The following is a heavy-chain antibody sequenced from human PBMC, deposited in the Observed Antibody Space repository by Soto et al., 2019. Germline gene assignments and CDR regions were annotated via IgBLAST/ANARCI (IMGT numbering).Heavy chain of an antibody. V-gene: IGHV5-51*01. Sequence: GESLKISCKGSGYTFTDYWIGWVRQLPGKGLEWMGIIYPGDSDTRYSPSFQGHVTITADKSTSTAYLQWNTLKASDTAMYYCARSLSHFRYYYGAMEVWGQGTKVTVS. J-gene: IGHJ6*02. CDR3: ARSLSHFRYYYGAMEV. CDR2: IYPGDSDT. CDR1: GYTFTDYW. D-gene: IGHD3-3*02.